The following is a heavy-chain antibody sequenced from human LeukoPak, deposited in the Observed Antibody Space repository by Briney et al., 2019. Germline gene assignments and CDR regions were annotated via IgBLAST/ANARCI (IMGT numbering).Heavy chain of an antibody. J-gene: IGHJ4*02. Sequence: GGSLRLSCAASGFTFSNYGMHWIRQAPGKGLEWVAVISYDGSNKYYADSVKGRSTISRDNSKNTLYLQMNSLRAEDTAVYYCAKDLRVAPLSSSWYFWGQGTLVTVSS. CDR2: ISYDGSNK. CDR3: AKDLRVAPLSSSWYF. V-gene: IGHV3-30*18. D-gene: IGHD6-13*01. CDR1: GFTFSNYG.